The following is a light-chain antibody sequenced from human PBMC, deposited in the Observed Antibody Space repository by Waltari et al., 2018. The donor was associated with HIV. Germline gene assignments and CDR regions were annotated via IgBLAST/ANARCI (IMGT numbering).Light chain of an antibody. Sequence: SYELTQPPSMSVSPGQTASITCSGDKLGDKYVCWYQQRPGQSPVMVMYQDSERPSGVPERFSGSISGNTASLTISGTQPLDEADYYCQVWDNNNAVFGGGTKLTVL. CDR2: QDS. CDR3: QVWDNNNAV. V-gene: IGLV3-1*01. J-gene: IGLJ2*01. CDR1: KLGDKY.